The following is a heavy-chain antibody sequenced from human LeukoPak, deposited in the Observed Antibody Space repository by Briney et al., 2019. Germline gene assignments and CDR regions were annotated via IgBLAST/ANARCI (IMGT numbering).Heavy chain of an antibody. D-gene: IGHD5-24*01. CDR2: ISSSSSSI. CDR1: GFTFSSFN. Sequence: PGGSLRLSCAASGFTFSSFNMNWVRQAPGKGLEWVSYISSSSSSIYYADSARGRFTISRDNAKNSLYLQMNSLRDEDTAVYYCARDLNYNLDFWGQGTLVTVSS. J-gene: IGHJ4*02. CDR3: ARDLNYNLDF. V-gene: IGHV3-48*02.